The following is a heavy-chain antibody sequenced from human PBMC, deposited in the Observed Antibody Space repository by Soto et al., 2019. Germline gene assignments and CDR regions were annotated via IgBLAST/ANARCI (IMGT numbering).Heavy chain of an antibody. CDR2: IYYSGAT. D-gene: IGHD3-3*01. CDR1: VGSIKNDNYY. Sequence: SETPSLTCTFYVGSIKNDNYYCGWIRQSPWKGLEWIASIYYSGATYYNPSLRSRVSKSIDKSKNQISLNLRSVTAADTAIYYCTRLDFGGSRRNWAHFDYLGQGIVV. V-gene: IGHV4-39*01. J-gene: IGHJ4*03. CDR3: TRLDFGGSRRNWAHFDY.